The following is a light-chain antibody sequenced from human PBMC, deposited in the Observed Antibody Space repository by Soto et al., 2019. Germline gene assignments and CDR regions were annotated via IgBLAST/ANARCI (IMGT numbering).Light chain of an antibody. CDR3: QSYDSSLSAYV. J-gene: IGLJ1*01. CDR1: SYNIGAGSD. CDR2: GNT. V-gene: IGLV1-40*01. Sequence: QSVLTQPHSGSGAPGQRVTISCTGSSYNIGAGSDVHWYQQLPGTAPKLLIYGNTNRPSGVPDRFSGSKSGTSASLAITGLQAEDEADYYGQSYDSSLSAYVVGTGTKLTVL.